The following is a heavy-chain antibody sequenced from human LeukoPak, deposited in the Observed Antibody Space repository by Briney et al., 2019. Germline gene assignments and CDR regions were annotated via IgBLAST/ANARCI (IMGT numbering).Heavy chain of an antibody. J-gene: IGHJ6*03. CDR1: GFTFSSHA. CDR3: AKGGSTSRVTTSRVVFGYYYYLDV. D-gene: IGHD4-17*01. V-gene: IGHV3-23*01. CDR2: LSGSGGTT. Sequence: PGGSLRLSCAASGFTFSSHAMSWVRQAPGKGLEWVSSLSGSGGTTYPADSVKGRFSISRDNSKNTLYLQLNSLRAEDTAVYYCAKGGSTSRVTTSRVVFGYYYYLDVWGKGTPVTVSS.